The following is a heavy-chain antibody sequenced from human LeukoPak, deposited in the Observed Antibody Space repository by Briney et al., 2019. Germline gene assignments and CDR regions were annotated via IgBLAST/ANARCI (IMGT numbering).Heavy chain of an antibody. V-gene: IGHV4-34*01. CDR3: ARGGYYYDSSGYYYPPDAFDI. J-gene: IGHJ3*02. CDR1: GGSISSGGYS. CDR2: INHSGST. D-gene: IGHD3-22*01. Sequence: PSETLSLTCAVSGGSISSGGYSWSWIRQPPGKGLEWIGEINHSGSTNYNPSLKSRVTISVDTSKNQFSLKLSSVTAADTAVYYCARGGYYYDSSGYYYPPDAFDIWGQGTMVTVSS.